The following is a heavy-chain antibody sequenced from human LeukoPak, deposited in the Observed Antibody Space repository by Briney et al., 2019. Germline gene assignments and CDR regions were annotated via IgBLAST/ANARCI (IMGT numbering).Heavy chain of an antibody. CDR1: GYSISSGYY. CDR2: IYHSGST. D-gene: IGHD3-3*01. Sequence: SETLSLTCTVSGYSISSGYYWGWIRQTPGKGLEWIGSIYHSGSTYYNPSLKSRVTISVDTSKNQFSLKLRSVTAADTAVYYCARGPYTRSGGGAGYWGPGTLVTVSS. J-gene: IGHJ4*02. CDR3: ARGPYTRSGGGAGY. V-gene: IGHV4-38-2*02.